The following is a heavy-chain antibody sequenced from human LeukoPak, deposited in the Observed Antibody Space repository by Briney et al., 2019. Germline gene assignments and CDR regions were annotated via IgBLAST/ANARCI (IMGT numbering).Heavy chain of an antibody. J-gene: IGHJ4*02. Sequence: SETLSLTCAVYGGSISGYYWSWILQPPGKGLEWIAEIHHSGSANYNPSLKSRVTISIDTSKNQFSLKLSSVTAADTAVYYCARSDYGSGNYYWSLDYWGQGTLVTVSS. CDR1: GGSISGYY. CDR2: IHHSGSA. CDR3: ARSDYGSGNYYWSLDY. V-gene: IGHV4-34*01. D-gene: IGHD3-10*01.